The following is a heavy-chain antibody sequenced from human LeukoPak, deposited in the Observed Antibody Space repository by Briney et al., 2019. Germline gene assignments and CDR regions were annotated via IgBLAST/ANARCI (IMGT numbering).Heavy chain of an antibody. D-gene: IGHD3-3*01. J-gene: IGHJ4*02. CDR3: AKEEWPGTFDY. V-gene: IGHV3-30*18. CDR2: ISYDGSNK. Sequence: PGRSLRLSCAASGFTFSSYGMHWVRQAPGKGLEWVAVISYDGSNKYYADSVKGRFTISRDNSKNTLYLQMNSLRAEDTAVYYCAKEEWPGTFDYWGQGTLVTVSS. CDR1: GFTFSSYG.